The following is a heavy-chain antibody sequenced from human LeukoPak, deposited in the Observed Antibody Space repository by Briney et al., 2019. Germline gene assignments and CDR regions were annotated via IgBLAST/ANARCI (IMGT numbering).Heavy chain of an antibody. Sequence: GASVKVSCKASGYTFTSYDINWVRQATGQGLEWMGWMNPNSGNTGYAQKFQGRVTMTRNTSISTAHMELSSLRSEDTAVYYCARGTTIAAQGTYYYYGMDVWGQGTTVTVSS. CDR1: GYTFTSYD. CDR2: MNPNSGNT. CDR3: ARGTTIAAQGTYYYYGMDV. J-gene: IGHJ6*02. D-gene: IGHD6-6*01. V-gene: IGHV1-8*01.